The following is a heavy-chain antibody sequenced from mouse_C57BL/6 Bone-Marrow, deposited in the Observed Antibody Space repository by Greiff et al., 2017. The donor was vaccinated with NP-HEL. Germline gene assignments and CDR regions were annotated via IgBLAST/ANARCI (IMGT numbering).Heavy chain of an antibody. D-gene: IGHD1-1*01. CDR1: GFTFTDYY. Sequence: DVQLVESGGGLVQPGGSLSLSCAASGFTFTDYYMSWVRQPPGKALEWLGIIRSRANGYTTEYSASVKGRFTISRDNSPSILYLQMNALRAEDSATYYCARHYGSSYCYAMDYWGQGTSVTVSS. J-gene: IGHJ4*01. V-gene: IGHV7-3*01. CDR3: ARHYGSSYCYAMDY. CDR2: IRSRANGYTT.